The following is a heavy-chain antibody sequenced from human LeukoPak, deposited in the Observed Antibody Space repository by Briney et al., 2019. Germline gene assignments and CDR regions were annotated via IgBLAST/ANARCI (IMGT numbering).Heavy chain of an antibody. Sequence: SQTLSLTCTVSGDSISSGSYYWTWIRQHPGKGLEWIGYIHYSGNAYYNPYLKSRVTISVDTSKNQFSLKVDSVSAADTAVYYCARDLPDGSGSFYSDYWVQGALVTVPS. J-gene: IGHJ4*02. D-gene: IGHD3-10*01. CDR3: ARDLPDGSGSFYSDY. CDR2: IHYSGNA. CDR1: GDSISSGSYY. V-gene: IGHV4-31*03.